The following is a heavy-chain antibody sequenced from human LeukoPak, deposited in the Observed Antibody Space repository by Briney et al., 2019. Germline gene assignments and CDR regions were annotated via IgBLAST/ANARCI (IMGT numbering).Heavy chain of an antibody. Sequence: PGGSLRLSCAASGFTVNSDFMSWVRQAPGKGLEWVSVTYSGGTTYYADSVKGRFTISRDNSENTLYLQMNSLRAEDTAVYYCARDPPRDGYNYWGQGTLVTVSS. CDR1: GFTVNSDF. CDR2: TYSGGTT. CDR3: ARDPPRDGYNY. V-gene: IGHV3-66*01. D-gene: IGHD5-24*01. J-gene: IGHJ4*02.